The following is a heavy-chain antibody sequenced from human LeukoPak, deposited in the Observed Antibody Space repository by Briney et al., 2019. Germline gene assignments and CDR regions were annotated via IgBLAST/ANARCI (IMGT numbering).Heavy chain of an antibody. J-gene: IGHJ4*02. CDR2: MNPNSGNT. CDR1: GYTFTSYD. D-gene: IGHD6-19*01. V-gene: IGHV1-8*01. CDR3: ARAPTVAGSDY. Sequence: ASVKVSCKASGYTFTSYDINWVRQATGQGLEWMGWMNPNSGNTGYAQKFQGRVTMTRNTSIGAAYMELSSLRSEDTAVYYCARAPTVAGSDYWGQGTLVTVSS.